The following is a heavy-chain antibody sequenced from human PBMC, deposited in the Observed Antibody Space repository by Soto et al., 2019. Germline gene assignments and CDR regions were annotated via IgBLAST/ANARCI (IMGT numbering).Heavy chain of an antibody. CDR3: ARVGVYYDSSGYYY. CDR2: IDPSDSYT. Sequence: GESLKISCKGSGYSFTSYWISWVRQMPGKGLEWMGRIDPSDSYTNYSPSFQGHVTISADKSISTAYLQWSSLKASDTAMYYCARVGVYYDSSGYYYWGQGTLVTVFS. CDR1: GYSFTSYW. D-gene: IGHD3-22*01. V-gene: IGHV5-10-1*01. J-gene: IGHJ4*02.